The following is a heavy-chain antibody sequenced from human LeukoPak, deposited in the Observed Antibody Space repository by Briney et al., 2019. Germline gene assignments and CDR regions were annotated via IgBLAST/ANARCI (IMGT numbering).Heavy chain of an antibody. D-gene: IGHD4-11*01. CDR2: FSGIGDNI. CDR1: GFTFSSYA. J-gene: IGHJ4*02. Sequence: QPGGSLRLSCAASGFTFSSYAMSWVRQAPGKGLEWVSVFSGIGDNIDYADSVKGRFTISRDNSKHTLYLQMNSLRAEDTAVYYCARSPPYVLYSNYLFDYWGQGTLVTVSS. CDR3: ARSPPYVLYSNYLFDY. V-gene: IGHV3-23*01.